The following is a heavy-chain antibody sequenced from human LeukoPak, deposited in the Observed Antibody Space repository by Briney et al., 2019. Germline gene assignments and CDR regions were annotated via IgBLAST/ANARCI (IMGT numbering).Heavy chain of an antibody. CDR1: GFTFSDYE. Sequence: GGSLRLSCAASGFTFSDYEMNWVRQAPGKGLEWVSWISSSGGTIYHADSVKGRFTISRDNAKNSLYLQMNSLRAEDTAVHYCARDSGSYWGQGTLVTVSS. V-gene: IGHV3-48*03. D-gene: IGHD1-26*01. J-gene: IGHJ4*02. CDR3: ARDSGSY. CDR2: ISSSGGTI.